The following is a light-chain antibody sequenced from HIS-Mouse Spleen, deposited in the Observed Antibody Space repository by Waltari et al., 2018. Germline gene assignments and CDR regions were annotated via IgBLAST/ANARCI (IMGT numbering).Light chain of an antibody. Sequence: QSALTQPASVSGSPGQSITISCTGTSSYVGGYNYVSWYQQHPGKAPKLMIYDVSNRPSGFSNRFSDSKSGNTASLTISWLQAEDEADYYCSSYTSSSTEVFGGGTKLTVL. CDR1: SSYVGGYNY. J-gene: IGLJ2*01. CDR2: DVS. V-gene: IGLV2-14*03. CDR3: SSYTSSSTEV.